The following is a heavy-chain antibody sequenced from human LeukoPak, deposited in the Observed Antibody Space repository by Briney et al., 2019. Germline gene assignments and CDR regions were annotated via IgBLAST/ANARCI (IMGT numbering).Heavy chain of an antibody. D-gene: IGHD6-19*01. V-gene: IGHV3-23*01. J-gene: IGHJ4*02. Sequence: GGSLRLSCAASGFTFSSYAMSWVRQAPGKGLEWVSAISGSGGSTYYADSVKGRFTISRDNSKNTLYLQMNSLRAEDTAVHYCAKAGGGWYEYFDYWGQGTLVTVSS. CDR1: GFTFSSYA. CDR3: AKAGGGWYEYFDY. CDR2: ISGSGGST.